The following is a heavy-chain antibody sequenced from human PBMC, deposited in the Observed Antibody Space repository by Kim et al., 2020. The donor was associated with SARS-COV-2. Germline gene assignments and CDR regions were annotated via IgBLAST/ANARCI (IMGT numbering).Heavy chain of an antibody. D-gene: IGHD1-26*01. CDR3: AREVGGSIKP. CDR2: IYYSGST. CDR1: GGSISSYY. J-gene: IGHJ6*02. Sequence: SETLSLTCTVSGGSISSYYWSWIRQPPGKGLEWIGYIYYSGSTNYNPSLKSRVTISVDTSKNQFSLKLSSVTAADTAVYYCAREVGGSIKPWGQGTTVTVSS. V-gene: IGHV4-59*13.